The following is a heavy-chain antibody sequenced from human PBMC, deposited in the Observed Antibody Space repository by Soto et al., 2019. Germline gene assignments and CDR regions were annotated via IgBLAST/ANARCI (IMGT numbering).Heavy chain of an antibody. CDR3: ARQASGYGMDV. CDR2: IYYSGST. CDR1: GGSXSSSSYY. D-gene: IGHD1-26*01. J-gene: IGHJ6*02. Sequence: SETLSLTCTVSGGSXSSSSYYWGWIRQPPGKGLEWIGSIYYSGSTYYNPSLKSRVTISVDTSKNQFSLKLSSVTAADTAVYYCARQASGYGMDVWGQGTTVTVSS. V-gene: IGHV4-39*01.